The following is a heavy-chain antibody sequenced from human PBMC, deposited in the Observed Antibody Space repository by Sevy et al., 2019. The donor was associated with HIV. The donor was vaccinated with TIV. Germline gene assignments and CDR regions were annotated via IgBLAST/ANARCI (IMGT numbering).Heavy chain of an antibody. CDR1: GFTFSNYA. J-gene: IGHJ4*02. D-gene: IGHD3-22*01. Sequence: GGSLRLSCAATGFTFSNYAMHWVRQAPGKGMEWVAIIWSDGAYQYHGYSVKGRFTISRDNSKNTLYLQMNNVRVEDTAVYYCVRGGYYYDNAAYYALDSWGQGTLVTVSS. CDR2: IWSDGAYQ. V-gene: IGHV3-33*01. CDR3: VRGGYYYDNAAYYALDS.